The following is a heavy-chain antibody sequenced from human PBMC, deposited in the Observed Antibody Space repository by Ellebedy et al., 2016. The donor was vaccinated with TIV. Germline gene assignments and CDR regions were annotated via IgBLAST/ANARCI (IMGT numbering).Heavy chain of an antibody. CDR3: ARFRDGSNCFDY. Sequence: MPSETLSLTCTVSGGSITSDDYFWGWIRQPPGKGPEWIGSIYHSGHSYYNPSLQTRVTLSIDTSKKQFSLEVRTVTAADTAVYYCARFRDGSNCFDYWGQGILVTVSS. CDR2: IYHSGHS. V-gene: IGHV4-39*01. CDR1: GGSITSDDYF. D-gene: IGHD5-24*01. J-gene: IGHJ4*02.